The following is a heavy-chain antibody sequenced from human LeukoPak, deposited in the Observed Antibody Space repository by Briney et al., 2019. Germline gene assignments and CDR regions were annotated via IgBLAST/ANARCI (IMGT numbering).Heavy chain of an antibody. Sequence: ALVKVSCKASGYTFTSYDINWVRQATGQGLEWMGWMNPNSGNTGYAQKFQGRVTMTRNTSISTAYMELSSLRSEDTAVYYCARTDYDFWSGYSSGTDYWGQGTLVTVSS. CDR1: GYTFTSYD. CDR3: ARTDYDFWSGYSSGTDY. CDR2: MNPNSGNT. J-gene: IGHJ4*02. D-gene: IGHD3-3*01. V-gene: IGHV1-8*01.